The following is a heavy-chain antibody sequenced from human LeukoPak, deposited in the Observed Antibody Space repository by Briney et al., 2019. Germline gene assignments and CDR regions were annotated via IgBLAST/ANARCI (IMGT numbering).Heavy chain of an antibody. CDR1: GFTFSSYA. CDR3: AKGDWNYFDY. V-gene: IGHV3-23*01. CDR2: ISGSGGST. J-gene: IGHJ4*02. Sequence: GGSLRLSCAASGFTFSSYAMSWLRPAQGQGLEWVSAISGSGGSTYYADSVKGRFTISRDNSKNTLYLQMNSLRAEDAAVYYCAKGDWNYFDYWGQGTLVTVSS. D-gene: IGHD3/OR15-3a*01.